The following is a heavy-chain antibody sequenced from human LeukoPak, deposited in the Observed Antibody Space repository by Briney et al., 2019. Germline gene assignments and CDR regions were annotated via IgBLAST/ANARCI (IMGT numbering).Heavy chain of an antibody. CDR2: INSDGSST. CDR1: GFTFSSYW. Sequence: GGSLRLSCAASGFTFSSYWMHWVRQAPGKGLVWVSRINSDGSSTSYADSVKGRFTISRDNAKNTLSLQMNSLRAEDTAVYYCARASPYCSGGSCSYYFDYWGQGTLVTVSS. D-gene: IGHD2-15*01. CDR3: ARASPYCSGGSCSYYFDY. J-gene: IGHJ4*02. V-gene: IGHV3-74*01.